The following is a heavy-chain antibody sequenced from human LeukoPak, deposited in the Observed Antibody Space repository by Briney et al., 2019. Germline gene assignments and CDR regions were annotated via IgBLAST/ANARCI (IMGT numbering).Heavy chain of an antibody. V-gene: IGHV4-59*01. J-gene: IGHJ5*02. CDR3: ARADASGWPKGWFDP. CDR1: GGSISRYY. D-gene: IGHD6-19*01. CDR2: INYRGST. Sequence: SETLSLTCTVSGGSISRYYWSWIRQPPGKGLEWIGYINYRGSTNYNPSLKRRVTISVDTSKIQFALKLNSVTAADTATYYCARADASGWPKGWFDPWGQGTLVTVSS.